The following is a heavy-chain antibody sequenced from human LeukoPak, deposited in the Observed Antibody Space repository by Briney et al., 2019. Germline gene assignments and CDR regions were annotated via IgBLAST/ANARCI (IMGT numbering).Heavy chain of an antibody. J-gene: IGHJ6*02. Sequence: GGSLRLSCAASGFTFSSYSMNWVRQAPGKGLEWVSYISSSSSTIYYADSVKGRLTISRDNAKNSLYLQMNSLRAEDTAVYYCARDGRGISAAGSPYGMDVWGQGTTVTVSS. V-gene: IGHV3-48*04. D-gene: IGHD6-13*01. CDR3: ARDGRGISAAGSPYGMDV. CDR1: GFTFSSYS. CDR2: ISSSSSTI.